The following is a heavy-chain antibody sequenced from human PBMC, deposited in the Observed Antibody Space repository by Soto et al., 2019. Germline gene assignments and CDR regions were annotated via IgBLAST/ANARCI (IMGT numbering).Heavy chain of an antibody. J-gene: IGHJ4*02. CDR2: ISWDGGST. CDR3: AKSGEWLPDY. CDR1: GFTFDDYT. Sequence: SGFTFDDYTMNWVRQAPGKGLEWVSLISWDGGSTYYADSVKGRFTISRDNSKNSLYLQMNSLRTEDTALYYCAKSGEWLPDYWGQGTLVTV. D-gene: IGHD3-3*01. V-gene: IGHV3-43*01.